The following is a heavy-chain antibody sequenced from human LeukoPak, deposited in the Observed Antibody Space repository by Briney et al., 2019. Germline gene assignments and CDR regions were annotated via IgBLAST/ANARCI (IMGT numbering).Heavy chain of an antibody. V-gene: IGHV4-30-4*01. Sequence: PSETLSLTCTVSGGSISSGDYYWSWTRQPPGKGLEWIGYIYYSGSTYYNPSLKSRVTISVDTSKNQFSLKLSSVTAADTAVYYCATSLFYEGGSYYFDYWGRGTLVTVSS. D-gene: IGHD1-26*01. CDR1: GGSISSGDYY. CDR3: ATSLFYEGGSYYFDY. CDR2: IYYSGST. J-gene: IGHJ4*02.